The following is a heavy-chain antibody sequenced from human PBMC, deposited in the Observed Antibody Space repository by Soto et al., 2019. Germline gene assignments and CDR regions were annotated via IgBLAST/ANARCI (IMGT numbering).Heavy chain of an antibody. Sequence: GGSLRLSCAASGFTFSSYGMHWVRQAPGKGLEWVAVISYDGSNKYYADSVKGRFTISRDNSKNTLYLQMNSLRAEDTAVYYCAKGITAAGPTQFDYWGQGTLVTVSS. J-gene: IGHJ4*02. D-gene: IGHD6-13*01. CDR1: GFTFSSYG. CDR3: AKGITAAGPTQFDY. V-gene: IGHV3-30*18. CDR2: ISYDGSNK.